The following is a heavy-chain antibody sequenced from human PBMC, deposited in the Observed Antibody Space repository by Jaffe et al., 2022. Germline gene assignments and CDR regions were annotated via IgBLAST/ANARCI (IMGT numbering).Heavy chain of an antibody. Sequence: QVQLVQSGAEVKKPGASVKVSCKASGYTFTSYYMHWVRQAPGQGLEWMGIINPSGGSTSYAQKFQGRVTMTRDTSTSTVYMELSSLRSEDTAVYYCARGRYYDFWSGYPDFDYWGQGTLVTVSS. D-gene: IGHD3-3*01. CDR2: INPSGGST. CDR3: ARGRYYDFWSGYPDFDY. V-gene: IGHV1-46*03. J-gene: IGHJ4*02. CDR1: GYTFTSYY.